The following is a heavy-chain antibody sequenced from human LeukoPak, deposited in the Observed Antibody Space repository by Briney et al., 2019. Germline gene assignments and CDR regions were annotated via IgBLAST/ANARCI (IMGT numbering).Heavy chain of an antibody. V-gene: IGHV1-2*02. CDR2: INPNSGGT. CDR3: ARDPWATYSDYDSSY. CDR1: GYTFTGYY. Sequence: ASVKVSCKASGYTFTGYYMHWIRQAPGQGLEWMGWINPNSGGTKYAQKFQGRVTMTRDTSISTTYMELSRLRSDDTAVYYCARDPWATYSDYDSSYWGQGTLVTVSS. D-gene: IGHD5-12*01. J-gene: IGHJ4*02.